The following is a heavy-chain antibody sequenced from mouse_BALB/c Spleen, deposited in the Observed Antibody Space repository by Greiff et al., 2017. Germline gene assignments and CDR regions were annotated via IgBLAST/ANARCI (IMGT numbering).Heavy chain of an antibody. CDR3: TRDPTTDWYFDV. Sequence: VQLQQSGTVLARPGASVKMSCKASGYTFTSYWMHWVKQRPGQGLEWIGAIYPGNSDTSYNQKFKGKAKLTAVTSTSTAYMELSSLTNEDSAVYYCTRDPTTDWYFDVWGAGTTVTVSS. CDR1: GYTFTSYW. CDR2: IYPGNSDT. V-gene: IGHV1-5*01. J-gene: IGHJ1*01. D-gene: IGHD1-1*01.